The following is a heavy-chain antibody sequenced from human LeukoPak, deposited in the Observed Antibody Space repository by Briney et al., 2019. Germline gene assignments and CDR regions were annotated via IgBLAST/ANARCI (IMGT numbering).Heavy chain of an antibody. CDR2: ISAYNGNT. D-gene: IGHD4-11*01. CDR1: GYTFTSYG. Sequence: ASVKVSCKASGYTFTSYGISWVRQASGQGLEWMGWISAYNGNTNYAQKLQGRVTMTTDTSTSTAYMELRSLRSDDTAVYYCAKSFYPHIYSNYHFDYWGQGTLVTVSS. CDR3: AKSFYPHIYSNYHFDY. V-gene: IGHV1-18*01. J-gene: IGHJ4*02.